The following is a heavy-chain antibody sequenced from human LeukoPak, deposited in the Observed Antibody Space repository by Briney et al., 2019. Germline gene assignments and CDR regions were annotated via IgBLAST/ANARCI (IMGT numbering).Heavy chain of an antibody. CDR1: GYTFTSYG. CDR2: ISAYNSNT. D-gene: IGHD3-16*02. Sequence: ASVKVSCKASGYTFTSYGISWVRQAPGQGLEWMGWISAYNSNTNYAQKLQGRVTMTTDTSTSTAYMELRSLRSDDTAVYYCARVFTFGGVIVTYYFDYWGQGTLVTVSS. V-gene: IGHV1-18*01. CDR3: ARVFTFGGVIVTYYFDY. J-gene: IGHJ4*02.